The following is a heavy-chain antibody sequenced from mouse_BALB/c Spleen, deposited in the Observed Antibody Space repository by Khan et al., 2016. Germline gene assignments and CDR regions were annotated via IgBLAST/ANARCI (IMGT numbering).Heavy chain of an antibody. CDR2: IWGDGST. V-gene: IGHV2-6-7*01. Sequence: QVQLKESGPGLVAPSQSLSITCTVSGFSITGFAVNWVRQPPGKGLEWLGVIWGDGSTDYESALKSRLSISKDNSKSQVFLKMNSLQTDDTARYXWASYYDYDGGFAYWGQGTLVTVSA. J-gene: IGHJ3*01. D-gene: IGHD2-4*01. CDR1: GFSITGFA. CDR3: ASYYDYDGGFAY.